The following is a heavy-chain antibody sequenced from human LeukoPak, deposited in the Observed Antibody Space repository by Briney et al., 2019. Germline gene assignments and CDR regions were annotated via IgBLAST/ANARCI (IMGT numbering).Heavy chain of an antibody. D-gene: IGHD2-21*02. CDR3: ARGVTLFDY. CDR1: GYTFTGYY. J-gene: IGHJ4*02. Sequence: GASVKVSCKASGYTFTGYYMHWVRQAPGQGLEWMGWINPNSGGTNYAQEFQGRVTMTRDTSISTAYMELSRLRSDDTAVYYCARGVTLFDYWGQGTLVTVSS. V-gene: IGHV1-2*02. CDR2: INPNSGGT.